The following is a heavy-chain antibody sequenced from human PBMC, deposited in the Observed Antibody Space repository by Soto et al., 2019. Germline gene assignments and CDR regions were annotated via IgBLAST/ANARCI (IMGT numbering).Heavy chain of an antibody. J-gene: IGHJ3*02. Sequence: QVQLVESGGGVVQPGRSLRLSCAASGFTFSSYAMHGVRQAPGKGLEWVAVISYDGSNKYYADSVKGRFTISRDNSKNTLYLQMNSLRAEDTAVYYGARDLFALVGTAEDIWGKGTMVTVSS. D-gene: IGHD2-21*02. V-gene: IGHV3-30-3*01. CDR2: ISYDGSNK. CDR3: ARDLFALVGTAEDI. CDR1: GFTFSSYA.